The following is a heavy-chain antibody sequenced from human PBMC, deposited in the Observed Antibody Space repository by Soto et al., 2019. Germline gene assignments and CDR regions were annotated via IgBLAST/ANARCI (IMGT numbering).Heavy chain of an antibody. CDR1: GDTFTSYY. CDR3: AGASSRVSSVVAAY. Sequence: ASVKVSCKAPGDTFTSYYLNWVRQAPGQGLEWMGVINPPGGSTKYAQKFQGRVTMTRDTSRSTVYMELRSLRSDDTAIYYCAGASSRVSSVVAAYWGQGTLVTVSS. D-gene: IGHD2-15*01. V-gene: IGHV1-46*01. CDR2: INPPGGST. J-gene: IGHJ4*02.